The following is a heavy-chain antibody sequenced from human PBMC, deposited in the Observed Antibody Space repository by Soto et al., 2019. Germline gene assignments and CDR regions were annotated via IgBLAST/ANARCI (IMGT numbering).Heavy chain of an antibody. CDR1: GYTFTSYG. CDR2: ISGYNGNT. CDR3: ARGVGAMGHWFDP. Sequence: QVQLEQSGAEVKKPGASVKVSCKASGYTFTSYGISWVRQAPGQGLEWMGRISGYNGNTNYAQKLQARATMTTDTTTITRYTELRTMRSDDTAVQYCARGVGAMGHWFDPWGQATLVTVPS. D-gene: IGHD1-26*01. V-gene: IGHV1-18*01. J-gene: IGHJ5*02.